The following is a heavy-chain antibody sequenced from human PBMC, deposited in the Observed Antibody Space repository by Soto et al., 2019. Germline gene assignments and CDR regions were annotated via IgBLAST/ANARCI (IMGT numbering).Heavy chain of an antibody. J-gene: IGHJ6*02. CDR1: GFTFSSYG. D-gene: IGHD2-15*01. V-gene: IGHV3-33*01. CDR2: IWYDGSNK. Sequence: PGGSLRLSCAASGFTFSSYGMHWVRQAPGKGLEWVAVIWYDGSNKYYADSVKGRFTISRDNSKNTLYLQMNSLRAEDTAVYYCARELGSEGYCSGGSCYNYYYYYGMDVWGQGTTVTVSS. CDR3: ARELGSEGYCSGGSCYNYYYYYGMDV.